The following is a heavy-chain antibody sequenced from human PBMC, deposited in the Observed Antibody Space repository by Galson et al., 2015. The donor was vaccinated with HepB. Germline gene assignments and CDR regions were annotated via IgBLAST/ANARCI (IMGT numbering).Heavy chain of an antibody. Sequence: ETLSLTCTVSGASTSSSSYYWNWIRQSPGKGLVWIGSVYYSGVTYYNPSLKGRVTISVDTSKNQFSLRVNSVTAADTALYYCARALGGSYFYGLDVWGQGTTVTVSS. J-gene: IGHJ6*02. D-gene: IGHD3-16*02. CDR1: GASTSSSSYY. CDR3: ARALGGSYFYGLDV. V-gene: IGHV4-39*01. CDR2: VYYSGVT.